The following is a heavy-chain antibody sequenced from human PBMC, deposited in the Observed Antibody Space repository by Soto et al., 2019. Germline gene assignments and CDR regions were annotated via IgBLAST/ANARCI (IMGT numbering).Heavy chain of an antibody. D-gene: IGHD4-17*01. CDR3: ARDLETVTTPVMDY. CDR1: GFTFSSYG. Sequence: QVQLVESGGGVVQPGRSLRLSCAASGFTFSSYGMHWVRQAPGKGLEWVAVIWYDGSNKYYADSVKGRFTISRDNSKNTLYRQMNSLRAEDTAVYYCARDLETVTTPVMDYWGQGTLVTVSS. CDR2: IWYDGSNK. V-gene: IGHV3-33*01. J-gene: IGHJ4*02.